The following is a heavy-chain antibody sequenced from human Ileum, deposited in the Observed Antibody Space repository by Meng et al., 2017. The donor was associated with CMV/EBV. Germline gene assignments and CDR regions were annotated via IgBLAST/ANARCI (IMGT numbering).Heavy chain of an antibody. J-gene: IGHJ6*02. Sequence: STFTSYDINWVRQATGQGLEWMGWMNPNSGNTGYAQKFQGRVTMTRNTSISTAYMELSSLRSEDTAVYYCARHYSGSYYRDYGMDVWGQGTTVTVSS. CDR3: ARHYSGSYYRDYGMDV. D-gene: IGHD1-26*01. CDR1: STFTSYD. V-gene: IGHV1-8*01. CDR2: MNPNSGNT.